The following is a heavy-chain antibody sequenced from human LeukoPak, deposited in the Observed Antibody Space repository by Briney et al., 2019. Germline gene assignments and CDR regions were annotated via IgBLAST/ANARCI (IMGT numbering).Heavy chain of an antibody. Sequence: GGSLRLSCAASGFNFSSYAMSWVRQAPGKGLEWVSAISGSGGSTYYADSVKGRFTISRDNSKNTLYLQMNSLRAEDTAVYYCAKPRYSSSWFFDYWGQGTLVTVSS. CDR1: GFNFSSYA. D-gene: IGHD6-13*01. J-gene: IGHJ4*02. CDR3: AKPRYSSSWFFDY. V-gene: IGHV3-23*01. CDR2: ISGSGGST.